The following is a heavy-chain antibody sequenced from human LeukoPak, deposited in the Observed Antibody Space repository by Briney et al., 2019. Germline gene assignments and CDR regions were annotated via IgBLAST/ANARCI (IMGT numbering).Heavy chain of an antibody. CDR2: ISNSGGRT. D-gene: IGHD5-24*01. Sequence: PGGSLRLSCAASGFTFSSYAMSWVRQAPGKGLEWVSSISNSGGRTFYTDSVKGRFTISRDNSKITLYLQMNSLRAEDTAVYFCARSRDGYKRFDSWGQGTLVTVSS. V-gene: IGHV3-23*01. CDR1: GFTFSSYA. CDR3: ARSRDGYKRFDS. J-gene: IGHJ4*02.